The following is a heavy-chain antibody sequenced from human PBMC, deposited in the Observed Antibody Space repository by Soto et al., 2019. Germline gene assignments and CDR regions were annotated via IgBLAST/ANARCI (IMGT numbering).Heavy chain of an antibody. V-gene: IGHV3-74*03. D-gene: IGHD6-13*01. CDR3: ARGGLQHALDV. CDR1: GFTFSNYW. J-gene: IGHJ6*02. Sequence: EVQLVESGGGLVQPGGSLRLSCAASGFTFSNYWMYWVRQAPGKGLVWGSRVNNDGTDTTHADSVKGRFTISRDNAENTLYLQMNSLRAADTAVYYCARGGLQHALDVWGQGSTVTVSS. CDR2: VNNDGTDT.